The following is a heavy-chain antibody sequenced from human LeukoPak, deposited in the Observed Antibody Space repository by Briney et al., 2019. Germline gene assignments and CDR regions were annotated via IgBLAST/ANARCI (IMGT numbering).Heavy chain of an antibody. V-gene: IGHV3-30*02. CDR1: GFTFSSYG. CDR2: IRYDGSNK. J-gene: IGHJ4*02. D-gene: IGHD3-10*01. CDR3: AKSLHGLLWFGEFLY. Sequence: GGSLRLSCAASGFTFSSYGMHWVRQAPGKGLEWVAFIRYDGSNKYYADSVKGRFTISRDNSKNTLYLQMNSLRAEDTAVYYCAKSLHGLLWFGEFLYWGQGTLVTVSS.